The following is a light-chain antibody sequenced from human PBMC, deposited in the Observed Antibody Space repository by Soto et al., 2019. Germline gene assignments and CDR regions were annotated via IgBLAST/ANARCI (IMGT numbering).Light chain of an antibody. Sequence: EIALTQSPATLSLSPGETATLSCRASQSVSSFLAWYQQKPGQAPCLLIYDASNRATGIPARFSGSGSGTDFTLTISTLEPEDFAVYYCQQRSDWPITFGQGTRLQIK. V-gene: IGKV3-11*01. J-gene: IGKJ5*01. CDR3: QQRSDWPIT. CDR2: DAS. CDR1: QSVSSF.